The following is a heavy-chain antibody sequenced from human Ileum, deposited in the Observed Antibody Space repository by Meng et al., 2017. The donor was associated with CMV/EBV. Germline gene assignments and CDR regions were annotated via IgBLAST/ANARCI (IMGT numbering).Heavy chain of an antibody. CDR2: IKYNWRS. J-gene: IGHJ5*02. Sequence: SITRGDYYWTWIRQTPGQGLEWIGFIKYNWRSYYNPSLKSRITISIDTSKNQFSLRLTSVTAADAAVYYCARTEDCSSARCYTGFDPWGQGTLVTVSS. V-gene: IGHV4-30-4*08. D-gene: IGHD2-2*01. CDR1: SITRGDYY. CDR3: ARTEDCSSARCYTGFDP.